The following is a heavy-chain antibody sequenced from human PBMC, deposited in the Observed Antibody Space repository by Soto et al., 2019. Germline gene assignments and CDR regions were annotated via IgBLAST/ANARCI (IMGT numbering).Heavy chain of an antibody. CDR2: IIPIFGTA. CDR3: ARAGPPGYRSGWYGDYYFDY. CDR1: GGTFSSYA. Sequence: QVQLVQSGAEVKKPGSSVKVSCKASGGTFSSYAISWVRQAPGQGLEWMGGIIPIFGTANYAQKFQGRVTISAAGSTGKAYRELSSLRSEDTAVYYCARAGPPGYRSGWYGDYYFDYWGQGTLVTVSS. D-gene: IGHD6-19*01. V-gene: IGHV1-69*01. J-gene: IGHJ4*02.